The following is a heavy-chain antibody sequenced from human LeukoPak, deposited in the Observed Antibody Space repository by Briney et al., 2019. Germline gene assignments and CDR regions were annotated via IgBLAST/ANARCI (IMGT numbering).Heavy chain of an antibody. CDR3: ARHDYAGNSGDY. V-gene: IGHV3-48*02. J-gene: IGHJ4*02. D-gene: IGHD4-23*01. Sequence: DGSLRLSCAASGFTFSSYSMNWVRQTPGKGLEWVSYIGTSSSIIYYADSVKGRFTISRDNAKNSLYLQMNSLRDEDTAVYYCARHDYAGNSGDYWGQGTLVPVSS. CDR2: IGTSSSII. CDR1: GFTFSSYS.